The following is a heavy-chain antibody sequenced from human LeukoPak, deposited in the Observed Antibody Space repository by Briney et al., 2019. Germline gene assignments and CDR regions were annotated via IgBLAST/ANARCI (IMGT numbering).Heavy chain of an antibody. Sequence: PSETLSLTCTVSGGSISSYYWSWIRQPPGKGLEWIGYIYYSGSTNYNPSLKSRVTISVDTSKSQFSLKLSSVTAADTAVYYCARRGHDDSIDYWGQGTLVTVSS. CDR1: GGSISSYY. J-gene: IGHJ4*02. CDR3: ARRGHDDSIDY. D-gene: IGHD1-1*01. V-gene: IGHV4-59*08. CDR2: IYYSGST.